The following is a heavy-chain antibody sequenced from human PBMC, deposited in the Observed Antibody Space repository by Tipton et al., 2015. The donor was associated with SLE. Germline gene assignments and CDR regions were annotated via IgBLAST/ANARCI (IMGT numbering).Heavy chain of an antibody. Sequence: TLSLTCAVYGGSFSGYYWSWIRQPPGKGLEWIGSIYYSGSTYYNPSLKSRVTISVDTSKNQFSLKLSSVTAADTAVYYCARLADGYRTDYWGQGTLVTVSS. CDR1: GGSFSGYY. V-gene: IGHV4-34*01. CDR3: ARLADGYRTDY. J-gene: IGHJ4*02. D-gene: IGHD5-24*01. CDR2: IYYSGST.